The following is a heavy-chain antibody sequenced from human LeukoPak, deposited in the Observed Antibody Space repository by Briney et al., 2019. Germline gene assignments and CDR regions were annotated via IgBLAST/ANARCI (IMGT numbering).Heavy chain of an antibody. CDR1: TGSNGSVALY. CDR3: VAEEYGTGSDYRSAF. J-gene: IGHJ4*02. Sequence: SETLSLTCTVSTGSNGSVALYWGWIRQSRGKGLEWIGSVHYTRSYCGATYYNPSLESRVTVSTDRSKTLCSLKLTSVTAADTAVYYCVAEEYGTGSDYRSAFWGKGALVTVSS. V-gene: IGHV4-39*01. D-gene: IGHD3-10*01. CDR2: VHYTRSYCGAT.